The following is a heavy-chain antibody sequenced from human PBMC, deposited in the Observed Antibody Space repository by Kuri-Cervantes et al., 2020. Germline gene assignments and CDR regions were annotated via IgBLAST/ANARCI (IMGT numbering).Heavy chain of an antibody. CDR1: GFPFSSHA. CDR2: ITYDGSNK. Sequence: GGSLRLSCAASGFPFSSHAMHWVRQAPGKGLEWVAVITYDGSNKYYADSVKGRFTISRDNSKNTLYLQMNSLRAEDTAVYYCAALGYCSGGSCYGYYYYYYMDVWGKGTTVTVSS. V-gene: IGHV3-30*07. D-gene: IGHD2-15*01. J-gene: IGHJ6*03. CDR3: AALGYCSGGSCYGYYYYYYMDV.